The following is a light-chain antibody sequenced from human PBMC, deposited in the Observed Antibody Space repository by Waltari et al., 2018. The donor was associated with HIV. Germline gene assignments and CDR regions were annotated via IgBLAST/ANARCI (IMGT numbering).Light chain of an antibody. J-gene: IGKJ4*01. CDR3: MQGTHWPLT. Sequence: DVVMTQSPLSLPVTLGQPASISCRSSQSLVSSDGNTYLNWFHQRPGQSPRRLIYKVSKRDSGVPDRFSGSGSGTDFTLKISSVEAEDVGFYYCMQGTHWPLTFGGGTRVDIK. V-gene: IGKV2-30*01. CDR1: QSLVSSDGNTY. CDR2: KVS.